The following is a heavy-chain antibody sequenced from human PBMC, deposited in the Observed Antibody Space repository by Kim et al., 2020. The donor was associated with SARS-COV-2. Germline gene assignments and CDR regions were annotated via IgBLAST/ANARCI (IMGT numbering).Heavy chain of an antibody. CDR1: GFIFSDHW. D-gene: IGHD1-26*01. J-gene: IGHJ4*02. Sequence: GGSLRLSCAASGFIFSDHWMTWVRQAPGKGLEWVANIKPDGSARYYVDSVEGRFTISRDNAQSSLYLQMNNLRAEDTAVYFCARDSTGSLWGQGTLVTVSS. CDR3: ARDSTGSL. V-gene: IGHV3-7*01. CDR2: IKPDGSAR.